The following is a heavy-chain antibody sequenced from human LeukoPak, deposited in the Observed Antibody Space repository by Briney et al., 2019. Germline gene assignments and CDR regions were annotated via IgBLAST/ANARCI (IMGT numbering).Heavy chain of an antibody. J-gene: IGHJ4*01. V-gene: IGHV3-33*01. Sequence: GGSLRLSCSASGFIFSHHGMHWVRQAPGKGLEWVAVIWSDATNRFYADSVKGRFTISRDNSQNTVFLQMNSPRLMDTAIYYCARDAQRGFDYSNSLKNWGQGTLVTVSS. CDR2: IWSDATNR. CDR3: ARDAQRGFDYSNSLKN. D-gene: IGHD4-11*01. CDR1: GFIFSHHG.